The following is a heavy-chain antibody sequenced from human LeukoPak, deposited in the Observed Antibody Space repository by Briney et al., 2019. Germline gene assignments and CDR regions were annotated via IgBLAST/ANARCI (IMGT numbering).Heavy chain of an antibody. Sequence: SETLALTCTVSGGSISSSSYYWGWIRQPPGKGLEWIGSIYYSGSTYYNPSLKSRVTISVDTSKNQFSLKLSSVTAADTAVYYCATLRQSEWELPEWFDLWRRGHLVTVSS. D-gene: IGHD1-26*01. V-gene: IGHV4-39*01. CDR1: GGSISSSSYY. J-gene: IGHJ5*02. CDR3: ATLRQSEWELPEWFDL. CDR2: IYYSGST.